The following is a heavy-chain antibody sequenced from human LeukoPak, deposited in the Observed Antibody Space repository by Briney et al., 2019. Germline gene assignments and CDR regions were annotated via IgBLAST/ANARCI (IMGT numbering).Heavy chain of an antibody. Sequence: GGSLRLSCAVSGFTFSNNWMTWVRQAPGKGLEWVASVKKDGSEKYYVDSVKGRFTISRDNAKNSLYLQMNSLRVEDTAVYYCAKVGSLYYYYMDVWGKGTTVTVSS. CDR2: VKKDGSEK. CDR3: AKVGSLYYYYMDV. D-gene: IGHD6-13*01. V-gene: IGHV3-7*01. J-gene: IGHJ6*03. CDR1: GFTFSNNW.